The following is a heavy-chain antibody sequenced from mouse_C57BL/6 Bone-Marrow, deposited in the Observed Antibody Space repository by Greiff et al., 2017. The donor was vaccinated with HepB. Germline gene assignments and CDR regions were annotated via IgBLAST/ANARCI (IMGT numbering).Heavy chain of an antibody. CDR1: GYTFTDYE. V-gene: IGHV1-15*01. Sequence: QVQLQQSGAELVRPGASVTLSCKASGYTFTDYEMHWVKQTPVHGLEWIGAIDPETGGTAYNQKFKGKAILTADKSSSTAYMELRSLTSEDSAVYYCVGGSYEGYAMDYWGQGTSVTVSS. CDR3: VGGSYEGYAMDY. D-gene: IGHD1-1*02. J-gene: IGHJ4*01. CDR2: IDPETGGT.